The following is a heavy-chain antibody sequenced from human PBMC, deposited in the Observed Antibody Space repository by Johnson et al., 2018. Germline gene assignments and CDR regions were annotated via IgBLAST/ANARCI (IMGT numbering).Heavy chain of an antibody. V-gene: IGHV3-49*05. CDR1: GFTFGDYG. D-gene: IGHD4-11*01. CDR2: IRSKAYGGTT. J-gene: IGHJ3*02. Sequence: VQLVESGGGLVKPGRSLRLSCTASGFTFGDYGMSWFRQAPGKGLEWVGFIRSKAYGGTTEYAASVKGRLTISREDSQSIAYLQINSLKIEDTAGYYCSRVDSRGWDGALGSWGQGTMVTVSS. CDR3: SRVDSRGWDGALGS.